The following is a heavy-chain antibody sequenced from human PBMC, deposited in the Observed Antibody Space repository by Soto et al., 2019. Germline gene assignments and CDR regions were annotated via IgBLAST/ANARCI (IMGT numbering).Heavy chain of an antibody. V-gene: IGHV4-4*07. CDR1: GGSMSSYY. J-gene: IGHJ5*02. CDR2: VYSSGGT. CDR3: ARGQRFSDWFDP. D-gene: IGHD3-3*01. Sequence: SETLSLTCTVSGGSMSSYYWTWIRQPAGKGLEWIGRVYSSGGTHYNPSLKSRVTISLDTSKNKFSLRLLSVTDEDTAVYYCARGQRFSDWFDPWGQGTLVTVSS.